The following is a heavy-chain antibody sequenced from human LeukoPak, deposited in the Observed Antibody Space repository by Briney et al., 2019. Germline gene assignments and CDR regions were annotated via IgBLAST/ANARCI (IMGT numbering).Heavy chain of an antibody. D-gene: IGHD4-23*01. CDR3: ARIEDYGGNSVNY. J-gene: IGHJ4*02. CDR1: GGSISSSSYY. V-gene: IGHV4-39*07. Sequence: TSSETLSLTCTVSGGSISSSSYYWGWIRQPPGKGLEWIGSIYYSGSTYYNPSLKSRVTISVDTSKNQFSLKLSSVTAADTAVYYCARIEDYGGNSVNYWGQGTLVTVSS. CDR2: IYYSGST.